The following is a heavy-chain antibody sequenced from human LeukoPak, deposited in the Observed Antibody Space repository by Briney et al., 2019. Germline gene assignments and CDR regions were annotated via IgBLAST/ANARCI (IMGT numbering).Heavy chain of an antibody. CDR3: AREWMTYYYDSSGYSPCDY. J-gene: IGHJ4*02. D-gene: IGHD3-22*01. CDR2: INPNSGGT. CDR1: GFTLTGYY. Sequence: ASVKVSCNASGFTLTGYYIHWVRQAPGQGLEWMGWINPNSGGTNYAQKFQSRVTMTRDTSISTAYMELSRLRSDDTAVYYCAREWMTYYYDSSGYSPCDYWGQGTLVTVSS. V-gene: IGHV1-2*02.